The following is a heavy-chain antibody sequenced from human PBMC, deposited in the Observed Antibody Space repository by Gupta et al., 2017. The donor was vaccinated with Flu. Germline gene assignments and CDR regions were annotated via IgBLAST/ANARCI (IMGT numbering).Heavy chain of an antibody. Sequence: EVQLLESGGGLVQPGGSLRLSCAASGFTFSNYAMTWVRPAPGKGLEWVSSTSGSGTTTYYADSVKGRFTISRDNSKNTLYLQMNGLRAEDTAVYYCPVTSGEYSFDHWGQGALVTVSS. CDR3: PVTSGEYSFDH. D-gene: IGHD2-2*01. CDR2: TSGSGTTT. J-gene: IGHJ4*02. V-gene: IGHV3-23*01. CDR1: GFTFSNYA.